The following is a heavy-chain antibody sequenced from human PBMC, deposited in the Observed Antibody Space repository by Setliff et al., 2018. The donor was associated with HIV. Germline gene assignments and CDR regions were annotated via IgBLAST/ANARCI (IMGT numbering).Heavy chain of an antibody. CDR1: GFSISTSGVG. CDR2: IYWDDDK. V-gene: IGHV2-5*02. CDR3: ARRAVSRANWLDP. Sequence: SGPTLVNPTPTLTLTCTFSGFSISTSGVGVGWVRQPPGKALEWLALIYWDDDKTYSASLKSRLTVTKDTSKSQVVLTLINMDPVDTATYYCARRAVSRANWLDPWGPGILVTVSS. D-gene: IGHD2-8*01. J-gene: IGHJ5*02.